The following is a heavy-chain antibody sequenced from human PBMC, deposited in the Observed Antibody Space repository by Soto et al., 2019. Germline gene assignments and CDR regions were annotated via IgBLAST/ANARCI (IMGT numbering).Heavy chain of an antibody. CDR2: IYYSGST. D-gene: IGHD2-8*01. V-gene: IGHV4-59*01. CDR1: GGSISSYY. CDR3: ARETYCTNGVCYWLHGMDV. Sequence: ETLSLTCTVSGGSISSYYWSWIRQPPGKGLEWIGYIYYSGSTNYNPSLKSRVTISVDTSKNQFSLKLSSVTAADTAVYYCARETYCTNGVCYWLHGMDVWGQGTTVTVSS. J-gene: IGHJ6*02.